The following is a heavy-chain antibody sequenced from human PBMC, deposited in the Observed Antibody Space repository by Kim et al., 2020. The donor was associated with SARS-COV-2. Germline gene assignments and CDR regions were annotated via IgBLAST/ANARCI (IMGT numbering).Heavy chain of an antibody. CDR1: GDSVSSNSAA. CDR2: TYYRSKWYN. CDR3: ARDHPLVRYSGYGKTYYYYYMDV. Sequence: QTLSLTCAISGDSVSSNSAAWNWIRQSPSRGLEWLGRTYYRSKWYNDYAVSVKSRITINPDTSKNQFSLQLNSVTPEDTAVYYCARDHPLVRYSGYGKTYYYYYMDVWGKGTTVTVSS. D-gene: IGHD5-12*01. V-gene: IGHV6-1*01. J-gene: IGHJ6*03.